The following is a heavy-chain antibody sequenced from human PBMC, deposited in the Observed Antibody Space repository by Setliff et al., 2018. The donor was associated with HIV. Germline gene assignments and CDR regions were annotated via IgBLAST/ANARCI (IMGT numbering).Heavy chain of an antibody. CDR1: GGSISSQY. CDR2: VYNSGGT. Sequence: TLSLTCTVSGGSISSQYWSWIRQTPGKGLESIGYVYNSGGTNYNPSLKSRVTISVDTSKNQFSLKLTSVTAADTAVYYCARGAERGFSPNWGQGTLVTVSS. J-gene: IGHJ4*02. CDR3: ARGAERGFSPN. V-gene: IGHV4-59*11. D-gene: IGHD3-22*01.